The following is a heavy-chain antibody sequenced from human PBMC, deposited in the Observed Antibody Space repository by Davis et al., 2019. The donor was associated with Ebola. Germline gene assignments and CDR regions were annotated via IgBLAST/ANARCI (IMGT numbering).Heavy chain of an antibody. D-gene: IGHD3-16*01. J-gene: IGHJ5*02. CDR3: ARSLYPSYDGGLWWFAP. V-gene: IGHV4-4*08. Sequence: MPSESLSLTCTVSGGYISGYYWSWIRQPPGKGLEWIGYLPPAGGTNYSPSLKSRLTISVDTSKNQFPLELRSLTAADTAVYYCARSLYPSYDGGLWWFAPWGQGTLVTVSS. CDR1: GGYISGYY. CDR2: LPPAGGT.